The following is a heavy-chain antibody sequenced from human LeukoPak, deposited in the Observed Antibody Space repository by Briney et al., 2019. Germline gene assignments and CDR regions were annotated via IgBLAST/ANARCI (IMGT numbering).Heavy chain of an antibody. Sequence: GGSLRLSCAASGFTFSSYAMSWVRQAPGKGLEWVSAIIGSGGSTYYADSVKGRFTISRDNSKNTLYLQMNSLRAEDTALYYCAKARRACSVASCSRFIYYYYYMDVWGKGTTVTVSS. J-gene: IGHJ6*03. CDR3: AKARRACSVASCSRFIYYYYYMDV. D-gene: IGHD2-15*01. V-gene: IGHV3-23*01. CDR1: GFTFSSYA. CDR2: IIGSGGST.